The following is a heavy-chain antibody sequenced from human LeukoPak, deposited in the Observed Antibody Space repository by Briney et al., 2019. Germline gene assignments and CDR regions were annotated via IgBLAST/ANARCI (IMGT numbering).Heavy chain of an antibody. J-gene: IGHJ4*02. Sequence: SETLSLTCTVSGYSISSGHYWGWIRQPPGKGLEWIGEIYHSGSTNYNPSLKSRVTISVDKSKNQFSLKLSSVTAADTAVYYCARMSPRYYYGSGGLPGSDYWGQGTLVTVSS. CDR1: GYSISSGHY. CDR3: ARMSPRYYYGSGGLPGSDY. CDR2: IYHSGST. V-gene: IGHV4-38-2*02. D-gene: IGHD3-10*01.